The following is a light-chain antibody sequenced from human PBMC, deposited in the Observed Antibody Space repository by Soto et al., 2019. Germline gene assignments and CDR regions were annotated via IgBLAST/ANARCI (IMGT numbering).Light chain of an antibody. CDR3: CSYSGSGDV. V-gene: IGLV2-8*01. J-gene: IGLJ6*01. Sequence: QSALTQPPSASGSPGQSVAISCTGTSSDVGGYNYVSWYQQHPGKAPKLMIYEVNKRPSGVPDRFSGSKSGNTASLTVSGLQAEDEADYYSCSYSGSGDVVGTGTKVTV. CDR2: EVN. CDR1: SSDVGGYNY.